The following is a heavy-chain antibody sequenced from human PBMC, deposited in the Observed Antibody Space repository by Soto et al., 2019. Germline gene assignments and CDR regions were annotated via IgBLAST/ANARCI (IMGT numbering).Heavy chain of an antibody. D-gene: IGHD2-2*01. CDR2: IYYSGST. CDR3: ARDKSGYCSSTSCYRDNWFDP. Sequence: SETLSLTCTVSGGSISSSSYYWGWNRQPPGKGLEWIGSIYYSGSTYYNPSLKSRVTISVDTSKNQFSLKLSSVTAADTAVYYCARDKSGYCSSTSCYRDNWFDPWGQGTLVTVSS. J-gene: IGHJ5*02. CDR1: GGSISSSSYY. V-gene: IGHV4-39*02.